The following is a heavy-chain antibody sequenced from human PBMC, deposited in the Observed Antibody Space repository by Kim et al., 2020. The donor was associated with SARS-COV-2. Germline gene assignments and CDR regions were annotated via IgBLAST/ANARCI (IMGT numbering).Heavy chain of an antibody. CDR2: IYYSGNT. V-gene: IGHV4-59*01. J-gene: IGHJ5*02. CDR1: GGSISSYY. Sequence: SETLSLTCTVSGGSISSYYWSWIRQPPGKGLEWIGYIYYSGNTNYNPSLKSRVTILVTTSQNQFSLKLSSVTAADTAVYYCEISLISIAVGGTVSGWFDPWGQGTLVTVS. D-gene: IGHD6-13*01. CDR3: EISLISIAVGGTVSGWFDP.